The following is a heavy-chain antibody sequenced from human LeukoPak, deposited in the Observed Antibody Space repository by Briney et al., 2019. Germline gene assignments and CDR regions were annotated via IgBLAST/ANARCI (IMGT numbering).Heavy chain of an antibody. CDR3: ASRGPYDYVWGSYHP. CDR1: GGSFSGYY. CDR2: INHSGST. V-gene: IGHV4-34*01. J-gene: IGHJ5*02. D-gene: IGHD3-16*01. Sequence: SETLSLTCAVYGGSFSGYYWSWIRQPPGKGLEWIGEINHSGSTNYNPSLKSRVTISVDTSKNQFSLKLSSVTAADTAVYYCASRGPYDYVWGSYHPWGQGTLVTVSS.